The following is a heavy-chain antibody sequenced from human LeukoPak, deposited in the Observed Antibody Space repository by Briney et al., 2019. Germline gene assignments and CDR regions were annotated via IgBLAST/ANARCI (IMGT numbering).Heavy chain of an antibody. Sequence: PGGSLRLSCAASGFTFSSYSMNWVRQAPGKGLEWVSYISSSSSTIYYADCVKGRFTISRDNAKNSLYLQMNSLRAEYTAVYYCAREIYDSSGYYDYWGQGTLVTVSS. CDR2: ISSSSSTI. CDR1: GFTFSSYS. J-gene: IGHJ4*02. D-gene: IGHD3-22*01. V-gene: IGHV3-48*01. CDR3: AREIYDSSGYYDY.